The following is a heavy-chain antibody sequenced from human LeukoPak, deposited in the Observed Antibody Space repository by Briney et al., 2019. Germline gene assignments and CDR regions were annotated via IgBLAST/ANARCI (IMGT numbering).Heavy chain of an antibody. J-gene: IGHJ4*02. CDR2: INTKSGST. V-gene: IGHV1-2*02. CDR1: RYTFTGYY. D-gene: IGHD2-21*02. Sequence: GASVKVSCKSSRYTFTGYYMHWVRQAPGQGLEGVGWINTKSGSTNYAQKFQGGVIMNRDTPISTAYMELSRLRSDGTALYYCARDFEVVTDIPWYFDYWGQGTLVTVSS. CDR3: ARDFEVVTDIPWYFDY.